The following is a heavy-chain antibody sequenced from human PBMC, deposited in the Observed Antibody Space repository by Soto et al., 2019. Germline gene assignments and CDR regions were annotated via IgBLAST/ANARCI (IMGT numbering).Heavy chain of an antibody. V-gene: IGHV3-23*01. CDR3: AKVPTGEMATVFQAFDI. CDR2: ISYSGGST. CDR1: EFTFSSYA. J-gene: IGHJ3*02. Sequence: GWSLRLSCVASEFTFSSYAMSWVRQAPGKGLEWVSAISYSGGSTYYADSVKGRFAVSRDNSKNTLYLQMNGLRDEDTAVYYCAKVPTGEMATVFQAFDIWGQGTMVTVSS. D-gene: IGHD4-4*01.